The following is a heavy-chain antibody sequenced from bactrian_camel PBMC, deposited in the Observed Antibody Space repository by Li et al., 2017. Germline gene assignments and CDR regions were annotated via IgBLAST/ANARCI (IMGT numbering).Heavy chain of an antibody. V-gene: IGHV3S10*01. CDR1: GFTFSSYA. Sequence: VQLVESGGGLVQPGGSLRLSCAASGFTFSSYAMSWVRQAPGKGRELVSSLYANGGTYYHDSVKGRFTFAQANVENTNAVTLEMNSLKPEDTATYFCNVGLGSTWPPGQDNYWGHGTQVTVS. CDR2: LYANGGT. J-gene: IGHJ4*01. CDR3: NVGLGSTWPPGQDNY. D-gene: IGHD6*01.